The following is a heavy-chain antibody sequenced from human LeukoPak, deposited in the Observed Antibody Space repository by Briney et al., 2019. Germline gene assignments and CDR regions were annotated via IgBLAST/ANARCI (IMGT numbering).Heavy chain of an antibody. CDR1: GFTVSSNS. CDR2: IYSDNT. V-gene: IGHV3-53*01. D-gene: IGHD3-9*01. J-gene: IGHJ6*03. Sequence: PGGSLRLSCTVSGFTVSSNSMSWVRQAPGKGPEWVSFIYSDNTHYSDSVKGRFTISIDNSKNTLYLQMNSLKTEDTAVYYCTTGRRYFDLYYMDVWGKGTTVTISS. CDR3: TTGRRYFDLYYMDV.